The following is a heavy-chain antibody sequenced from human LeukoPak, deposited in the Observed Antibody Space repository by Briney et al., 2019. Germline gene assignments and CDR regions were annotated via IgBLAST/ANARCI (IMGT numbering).Heavy chain of an antibody. J-gene: IGHJ4*02. D-gene: IGHD3-9*01. CDR3: ARHARGYDILTGYYLLDY. CDR1: GFTFSSYA. Sequence: GGSLRLSCATSGFTFSSYAMSWVRQAPGKGLEWVSGISGSGGSTYYADSVKGRFTISRDNSKKTLYLQMNSLRAEDTAVYYCARHARGYDILTGYYLLDYWGQGTLVTVSS. V-gene: IGHV3-23*01. CDR2: ISGSGGST.